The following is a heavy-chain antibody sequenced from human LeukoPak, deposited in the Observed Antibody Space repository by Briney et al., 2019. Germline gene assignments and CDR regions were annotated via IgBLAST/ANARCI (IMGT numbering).Heavy chain of an antibody. CDR2: ITSSGAGT. V-gene: IGHV3-23*01. D-gene: IGHD3-22*01. CDR1: GFAFYNYG. J-gene: IGHJ4*02. CDR3: AKEEESMIVVAFDY. Sequence: PGGSLRLSCAASGFAFYNYGMIWVRQTPGKGLEWVSDITSSGAGTSYADAVKGRFTISRDNSKNTLYLQMNSLRAEDTAVYYCAKEEESMIVVAFDYWGQGTLVTVSS.